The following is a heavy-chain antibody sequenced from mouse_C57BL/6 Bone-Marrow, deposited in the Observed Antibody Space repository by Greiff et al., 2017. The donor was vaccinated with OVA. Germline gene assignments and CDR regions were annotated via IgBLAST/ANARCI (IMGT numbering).Heavy chain of an antibody. Sequence: EVQRVESGEGLVKPGGSLKLSCAASGFTFSSYAMSWVRQTPEKRLEWVAYLSSGGDYIYSADTVKGRFTISRDNARNTQYLQMSILKSEDTAMYYCTRDGYYAMDYWGQGTSVTVSS. CDR1: GFTFSSYA. V-gene: IGHV5-9-1*02. CDR3: TRDGYYAMDY. CDR2: LSSGGDYI. J-gene: IGHJ4*01. D-gene: IGHD2-3*01.